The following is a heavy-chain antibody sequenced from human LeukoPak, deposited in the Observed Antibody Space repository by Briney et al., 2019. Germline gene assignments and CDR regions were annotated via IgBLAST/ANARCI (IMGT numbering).Heavy chain of an antibody. Sequence: AGGPLTLSCAASTSSFSSYTMYWVRQTPGGGLEWVSAISRSGRYIYYADSVKGRFTISRDNAKNLLFLQMDSLRVDDTAMYYCARDINPDHPMMADVDPDYWGQGTLVTVSS. J-gene: IGHJ4*02. D-gene: IGHD5-24*01. CDR2: ISRSGRYI. CDR1: TSSFSSYT. V-gene: IGHV3-21*06. CDR3: ARDINPDHPMMADVDPDY.